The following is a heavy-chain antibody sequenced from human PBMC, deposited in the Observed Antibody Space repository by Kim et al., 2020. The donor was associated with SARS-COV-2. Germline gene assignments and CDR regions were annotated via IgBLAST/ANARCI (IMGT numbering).Heavy chain of an antibody. CDR2: IYSGGST. CDR1: GFTVSSNY. D-gene: IGHD4-17*01. V-gene: IGHV3-53*01. Sequence: GGSLRLSCAASGFTVSSNYMSWVRQAPGKGLEWVSVIYSGGSTYYADSVKGRFTISRDNSKNTLYLQMNSLRAEDTAVYYCARDTTTSFPYYYYGMDVWGQGTTVTVSS. J-gene: IGHJ6*02. CDR3: ARDTTTSFPYYYYGMDV.